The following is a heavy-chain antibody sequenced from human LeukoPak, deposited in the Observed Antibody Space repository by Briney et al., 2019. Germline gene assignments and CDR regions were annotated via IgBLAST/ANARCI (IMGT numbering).Heavy chain of an antibody. CDR1: GFSFSGHW. Sequence: GGSLRLSCTASGFSFSGHWMHWARQLPGKGLVWVSRISPIGSTTSYADSVKGRFTVSRDNAKNTLYLQTNSLRAEDTAVYYCARGPPDTVTGGNYYYYYGMDVWGQGTTVTVSS. J-gene: IGHJ6*02. D-gene: IGHD4-11*01. CDR3: ARGPPDTVTGGNYYYYYGMDV. V-gene: IGHV3-74*01. CDR2: ISPIGSTT.